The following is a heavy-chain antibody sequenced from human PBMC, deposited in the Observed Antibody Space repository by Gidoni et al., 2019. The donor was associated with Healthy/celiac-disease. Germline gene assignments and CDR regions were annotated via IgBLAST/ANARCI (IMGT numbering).Heavy chain of an antibody. D-gene: IGHD2-8*01. V-gene: IGHV3-30*18. CDR1: GFTFSSYG. CDR2: ISYDGSNK. CDR3: AKGLGYCTNGVCSPDAFDI. Sequence: QVQPVESGGGVVQPGRFLRLSCAASGFTFSSYGMHWVRQAPGKGLEWVAVISYDGSNKYYADSVKGRFTISRDNSKNTLYLQMNSLRAEDTAVYYCAKGLGYCTNGVCSPDAFDIWGQGTMVTVSS. J-gene: IGHJ3*02.